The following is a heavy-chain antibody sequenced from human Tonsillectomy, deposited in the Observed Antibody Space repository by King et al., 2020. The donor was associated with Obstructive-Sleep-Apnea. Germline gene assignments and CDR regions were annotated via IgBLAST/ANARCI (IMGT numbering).Heavy chain of an antibody. V-gene: IGHV5-51*01. D-gene: IGHD4-17*01. CDR2: IYPGDSDT. Sequence: QLVQSGAEVKKPGASLKISCKGSGYSFTDYWIGWVRQMPGKGLEWMGLIYPGDSDTRYSPSFQGQVTFSADKSISTAYLQWSSLRASDTAMYYCARQRNYNDYGGDYWGQGTLVTVSS. CDR1: GYSFTDYW. CDR3: ARQRNYNDYGGDY. J-gene: IGHJ4*02.